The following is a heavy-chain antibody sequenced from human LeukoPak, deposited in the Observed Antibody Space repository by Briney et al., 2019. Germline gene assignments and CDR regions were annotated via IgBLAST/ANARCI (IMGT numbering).Heavy chain of an antibody. CDR1: GFTFSSYA. CDR2: ITGSGGST. Sequence: PGGSLRLSCAASGFTFSSYAMSWVRQAPGKGLEWVSAITGSGGSTYYADSVKGRFTISRDNSKNTLYLQMNSLRAEDTAVYYCAKLGAAGSPFYYFDYWGQGTLVTVSS. D-gene: IGHD6-13*01. CDR3: AKLGAAGSPFYYFDY. V-gene: IGHV3-23*01. J-gene: IGHJ4*02.